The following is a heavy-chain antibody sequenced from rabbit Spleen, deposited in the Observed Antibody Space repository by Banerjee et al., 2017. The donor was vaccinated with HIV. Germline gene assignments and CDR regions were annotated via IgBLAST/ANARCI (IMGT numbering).Heavy chain of an antibody. J-gene: IGHJ4*01. CDR1: GFSFSSSYY. Sequence: QSLEESGGDLVKPEGSLTLTCTASGFSFSSSYYMCWVRQAPGKGLEYIACIYADSSGSTVYASWAKGRFTISKTSSTTVTLQMTSLPVADTATYFCARAGEGGDGYLNLWGQGTLVTVS. CDR2: IYADSSGST. V-gene: IGHV1S40*01. CDR3: ARAGEGGDGYLNL. D-gene: IGHD5-1*01.